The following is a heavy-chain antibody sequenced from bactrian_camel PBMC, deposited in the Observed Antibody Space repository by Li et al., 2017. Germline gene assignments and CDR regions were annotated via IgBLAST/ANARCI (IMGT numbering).Heavy chain of an antibody. D-gene: IGHD4*01. CDR1: GFTFSSYY. V-gene: IGHV3S28*01. CDR3: AAAGRAYSDYAGY. CDR2: ITTDGRT. Sequence: LVESGGGSVQAGGSLRLSCAASGFTFSSYYMSWVRQAPGKGLEWVSTITTDGRTYYTDSVKGRFTISRDNAKNTLYLRMNSLKLEDTAVYYCAAAGRAYSDYAGYWGQGTQGTV. J-gene: IGHJ6*01.